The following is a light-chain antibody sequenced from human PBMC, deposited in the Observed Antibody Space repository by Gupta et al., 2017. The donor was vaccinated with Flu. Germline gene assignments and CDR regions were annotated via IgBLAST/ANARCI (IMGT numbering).Light chain of an antibody. CDR3: SSYAGSNNLV. Sequence: QSALTQPPSASGSPGQSVTVSCTGTSSDVGGYNYVSWYQHHPGTAPKLIVYEVTKRPSGVPDRFSGSKSGNTASLTVSGLQAEDEAVYYCSSYAGSNNLVFGGGTNLTGL. J-gene: IGLJ2*01. CDR2: EVT. V-gene: IGLV2-8*01. CDR1: SSDVGGYNY.